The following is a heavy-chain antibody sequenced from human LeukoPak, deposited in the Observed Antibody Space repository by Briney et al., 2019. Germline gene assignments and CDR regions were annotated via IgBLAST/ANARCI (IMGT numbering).Heavy chain of an antibody. CDR2: LRYDGSNQ. CDR3: ARDDPHYDILTGYYPIDS. Sequence: GGSLRLSCEASGFTFIRNGMHWVRQAPGEGLEWVAFLRYDGSNQYYADSVQGRFTISRDNSKNTLYLQMYSLRAEDTAVYYCARDDPHYDILTGYYPIDSWGQGTLVTVSS. D-gene: IGHD3-9*01. V-gene: IGHV3-30*02. CDR1: GFTFIRNG. J-gene: IGHJ4*02.